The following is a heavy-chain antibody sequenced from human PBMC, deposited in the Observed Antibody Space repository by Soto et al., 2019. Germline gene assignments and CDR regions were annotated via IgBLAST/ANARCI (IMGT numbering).Heavy chain of an antibody. V-gene: IGHV3-74*01. CDR1: GFSFSTYG. D-gene: IGHD3-10*01. J-gene: IGHJ6*03. CDR2: INSDGSST. Sequence: GGSLRLSCAASGFSFSTYGMSWVRQAPGKGLEWVSRINSDGSSTSYADSVKGRFTISRDNAKNTLYLQMNSLRAEDTAVYYCARDRSTMVRGDYYYYMDVWGKGTTVTVSS. CDR3: ARDRSTMVRGDYYYYMDV.